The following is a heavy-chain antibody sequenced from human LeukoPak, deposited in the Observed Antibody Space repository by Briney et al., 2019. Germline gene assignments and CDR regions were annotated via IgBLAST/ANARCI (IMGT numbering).Heavy chain of an antibody. Sequence: GGSLRLSCAASGFTFSSYAMHWVRQVPGKGLEWVAVISYDGSNKYYADSVKGRFTISRDNSKNTLYLQMNSLRAEDTAVYYCARLPYGDYAPYPDYWGQGTLVTVSS. D-gene: IGHD4-17*01. V-gene: IGHV3-30-3*01. CDR1: GFTFSSYA. CDR2: ISYDGSNK. J-gene: IGHJ4*02. CDR3: ARLPYGDYAPYPDY.